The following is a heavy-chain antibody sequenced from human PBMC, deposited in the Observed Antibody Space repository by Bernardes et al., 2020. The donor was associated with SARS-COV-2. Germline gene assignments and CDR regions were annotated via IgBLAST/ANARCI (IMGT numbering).Heavy chain of an antibody. V-gene: IGHV3-7*05. J-gene: IGHJ6*02. CDR3: AREFTDFGVVPVVLFPGAGMDV. CDR1: GFTFTSYW. CDR2: IKQDGSEK. D-gene: IGHD2-2*01. Sequence: GGSLRLSCAASGFTFTSYWMSWVRQAPGKGLEWVANIKQDGSEKYYVDSVKGRFTISRDNAKNSLYLQINSLRAEDTAVYYCAREFTDFGVVPVVLFPGAGMDVRGQGSAVTVSS.